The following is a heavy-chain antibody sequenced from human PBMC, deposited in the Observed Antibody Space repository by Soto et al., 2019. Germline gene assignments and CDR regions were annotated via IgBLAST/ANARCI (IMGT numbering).Heavy chain of an antibody. CDR2: IIPLIGTA. CDR1: GGTFSTYG. J-gene: IGHJ6*02. CDR3: ARVVMTTVPASFYYGLDV. Sequence: QVQLVQSGAEVRKPGSSVTVSCKASGGTFSTYGITWVRQAPGQGLEWMVNIIPLIGTANCAQRFRGRVTITADESTTTAYMELTSLRSEDTAVYYCARVVMTTVPASFYYGLDVWGQGTTVTVSS. V-gene: IGHV1-69*18. D-gene: IGHD4-4*01.